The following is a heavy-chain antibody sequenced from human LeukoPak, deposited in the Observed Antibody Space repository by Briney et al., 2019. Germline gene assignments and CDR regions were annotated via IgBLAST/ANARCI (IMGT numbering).Heavy chain of an antibody. Sequence: SETLSLTCAVYGGSFSGYYWSWIRQPPGKGLEWIGEINHSGSTNYNPSLKSRVTISVDTSKNQFSLRLSSVTAADTAVYYCGRKGFKRRFDYWAQGTLVTVSS. J-gene: IGHJ4*02. V-gene: IGHV4-34*01. CDR1: GGSFSGYY. CDR3: GRKGFKRRFDY. CDR2: INHSGST.